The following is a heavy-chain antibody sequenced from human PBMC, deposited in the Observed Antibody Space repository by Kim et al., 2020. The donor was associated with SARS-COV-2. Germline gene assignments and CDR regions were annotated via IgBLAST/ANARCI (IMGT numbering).Heavy chain of an antibody. V-gene: IGHV3-15*01. CDR3: TTATGKTGHWYFDL. Sequence: GGSLRLSCAASGITFSKAWMSWVHQAPGKGLEWVGRIKSDSDGVTTDYAAPVKGRFTISRDDSKNIVYLQMSSLKTEDTAVYYCTTATGKTGHWYFDLWGRGTLVTVS. J-gene: IGHJ2*01. D-gene: IGHD7-27*01. CDR2: IKSDSDGVTT. CDR1: GITFSKAW.